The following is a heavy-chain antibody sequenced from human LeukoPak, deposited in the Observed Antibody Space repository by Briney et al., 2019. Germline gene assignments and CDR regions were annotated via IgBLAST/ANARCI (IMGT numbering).Heavy chain of an antibody. J-gene: IGHJ4*02. V-gene: IGHV3-23*01. CDR3: AKSSRGAVAGTVDY. CDR1: GFTFSSYA. D-gene: IGHD6-19*01. CDR2: ISGSGGST. Sequence: GGSLRLSCAASGFTFSSYAMSWVRQAPGKGLEWVSAISGSGGSTYYADSVKGRFTISRDNSKNTLYLQMNSLRAEDTAVYYCAKSSRGAVAGTVDYWGQGTLVTVSS.